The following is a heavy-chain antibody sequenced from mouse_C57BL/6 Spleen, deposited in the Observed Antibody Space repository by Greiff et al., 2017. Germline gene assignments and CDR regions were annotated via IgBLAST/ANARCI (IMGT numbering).Heavy chain of an antibody. CDR3: ARIGGVLTTVLATNWYFDV. J-gene: IGHJ1*03. Sequence: QVTLKESGPGILQPSQTLSLTCSFSGFSLSTFGMGVGWIRQPSGKGLEWLAHIWWDDDKYYNPALKSRLTISKDTSKNQVFLKIANVDTADTATYYCARIGGVLTTVLATNWYFDVWGTGTTVTVSS. V-gene: IGHV8-8*01. CDR2: IWWDDDK. D-gene: IGHD1-1*01. CDR1: GFSLSTFGMG.